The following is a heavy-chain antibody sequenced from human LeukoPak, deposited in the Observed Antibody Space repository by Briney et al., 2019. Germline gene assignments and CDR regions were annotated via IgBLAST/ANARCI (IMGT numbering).Heavy chain of an antibody. V-gene: IGHV3-21*01. D-gene: IGHD2-15*01. CDR2: ISSSSNYI. Sequence: PGGSLRLSCAASGFTFSSYAMSWVRQAPGKGLEWVSSISSSSNYIYYADSVRGRFTISRDDAKNSLYLQMNSLRAKDTAVYYCARGGSAGDYWGQGTLVTVSS. J-gene: IGHJ4*02. CDR1: GFTFSSYA. CDR3: ARGGSAGDY.